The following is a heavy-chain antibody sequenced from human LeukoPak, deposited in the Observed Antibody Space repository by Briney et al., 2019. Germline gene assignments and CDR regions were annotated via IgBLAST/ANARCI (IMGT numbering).Heavy chain of an antibody. CDR1: GGSISSGSYY. V-gene: IGHV4-61*02. CDR3: ARDPGYCSGGNCYNWFDP. Sequence: PSETLSLTCTVSGGSISSGSYYWSWIRQPAGKGLEWIGCIYTSGSTNYNPSLKSRVTISVDTSKNQFSLKLSSVTAADTAVYYCARDPGYCSGGNCYNWFDPWGQGTLVTVSS. D-gene: IGHD2-15*01. CDR2: IYTSGST. J-gene: IGHJ5*02.